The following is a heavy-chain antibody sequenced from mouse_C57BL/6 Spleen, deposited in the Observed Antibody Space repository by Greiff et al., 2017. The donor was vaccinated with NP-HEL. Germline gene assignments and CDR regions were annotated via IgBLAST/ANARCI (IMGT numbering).Heavy chain of an antibody. CDR3: ARRDSSGYLYYFDY. D-gene: IGHD3-2*02. V-gene: IGHV5-9*01. J-gene: IGHJ2*01. CDR2: ISGGGGNT. Sequence: EVKLVESGGGLVKPGGSLKLSCAASGFTFSSYTMSWVRQTPEKRLEWVATISGGGGNTYYPDSVKGRFTISRDNAKNTLYLQMSSLRSEDTALYYCARRDSSGYLYYFDYWGQGTTLTVSS. CDR1: GFTFSSYT.